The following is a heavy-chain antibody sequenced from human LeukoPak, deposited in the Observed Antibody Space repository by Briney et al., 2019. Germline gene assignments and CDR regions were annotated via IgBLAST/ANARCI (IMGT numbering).Heavy chain of an antibody. V-gene: IGHV1-8*03. J-gene: IGHJ6*03. CDR1: GYTFTSYD. Sequence: GASVKVSCKASGYTFTSYDINWVRQATGQGLEWMGWMNPNSGNTGYAQKFQGRVTITRNTSISTAYMELSSLRSEDTAAYYCARGPKIGYCSSTSCYSSSYYYMDVWGKGTTVTVSS. CDR3: ARGPKIGYCSSTSCYSSSYYYMDV. D-gene: IGHD2-2*02. CDR2: MNPNSGNT.